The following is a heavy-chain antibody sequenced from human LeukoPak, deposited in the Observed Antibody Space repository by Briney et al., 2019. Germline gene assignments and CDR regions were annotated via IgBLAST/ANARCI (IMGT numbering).Heavy chain of an antibody. J-gene: IGHJ4*02. CDR1: GYTFSGHY. Sequence: ASVKVSCKASGYTFSGHYMQWIRQAPGQGLEWMGWISAYNGNTNYAQKLQGRVTMTTDTSTSTAYMELRSLRSDDTAVYYCARAYDSSGYYTYYFDYWGQGTLVTVSS. V-gene: IGHV1-18*01. D-gene: IGHD3-22*01. CDR3: ARAYDSSGYYTYYFDY. CDR2: ISAYNGNT.